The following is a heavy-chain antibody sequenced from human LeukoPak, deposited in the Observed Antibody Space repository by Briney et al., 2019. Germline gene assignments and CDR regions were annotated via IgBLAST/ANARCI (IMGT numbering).Heavy chain of an antibody. D-gene: IGHD3-10*01. CDR3: ARDLEDYQNFGEMSF. J-gene: IGHJ4*02. V-gene: IGHV3-21*01. CDR2: ISTSSSYV. CDR1: EFTFSNYG. Sequence: GGSLRLSCAASEFTFSNYGMNWVRQAPGQGLEWVSSISTSSSYVYYAETLKGRFTISRDNAKNSLFLHMSSLRVEDTAVYYCARDLEDYQNFGEMSFWGQGTLVTVSA.